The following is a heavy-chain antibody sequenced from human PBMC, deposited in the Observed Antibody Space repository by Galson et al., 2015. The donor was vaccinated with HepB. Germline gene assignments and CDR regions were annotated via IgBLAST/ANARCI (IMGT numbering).Heavy chain of an antibody. Sequence: SVKVSCKASGGTFSSYAISWVRQAPGQGLEWMGGIIPIFGTANYAQKFQGRVTITADESTSTAYMELSSLRSEDTAVYYCARDYPPYSGSLTGAFEIWGQGTMVTVSS. V-gene: IGHV1-69*13. CDR2: IIPIFGTA. D-gene: IGHD1-26*01. CDR1: GGTFSSYA. J-gene: IGHJ3*02. CDR3: ARDYPPYSGSLTGAFEI.